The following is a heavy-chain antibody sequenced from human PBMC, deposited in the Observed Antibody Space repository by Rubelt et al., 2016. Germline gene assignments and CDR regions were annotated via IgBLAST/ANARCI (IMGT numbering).Heavy chain of an antibody. J-gene: IGHJ3*02. V-gene: IGHV5-10-1*01. CDR2: IDPSVSYS. CDR3: AFLNDSSGSWAFDI. D-gene: IGHD3-22*01. Sequence: WARQMPGKGLEWMGRIDPSVSYSNYSPSFQGHVTISADKSTSTAYLQWSSLKASDTAMYYCAFLNDSSGSWAFDIWGQGTMVTVSS.